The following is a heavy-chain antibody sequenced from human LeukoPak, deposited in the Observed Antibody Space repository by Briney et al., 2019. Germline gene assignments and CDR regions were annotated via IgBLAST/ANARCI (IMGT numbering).Heavy chain of an antibody. CDR2: IYYSGST. V-gene: IGHV4-59*01. Sequence: PSETLSLTCTVAGGSISGFYWSWIRQPPGKGLEWIGEIYYSGSTKYNPSLKSRVTISVDTSKNQFSLRLSSVTAADTAVYYCASSGYSSGWVDYWGQGTLVTVSS. CDR1: GGSISGFY. D-gene: IGHD6-19*01. CDR3: ASSGYSSGWVDY. J-gene: IGHJ4*02.